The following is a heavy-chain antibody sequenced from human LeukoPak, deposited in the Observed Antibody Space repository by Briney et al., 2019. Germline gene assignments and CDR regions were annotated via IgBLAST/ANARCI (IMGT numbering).Heavy chain of an antibody. CDR3: ARDPTTVTKGLDI. Sequence: NPSGTLSLTCTVSGDSFSSHYWSWVRQPPGRGLEWIGYVSYIGSTNYNPSLKSRVTISVDTSKNQFSLKLSSVTAADTAVYYCARDPTTVTKGLDIWGQGTMVTVSS. CDR2: VSYIGST. CDR1: GDSFSSHY. D-gene: IGHD4-17*01. V-gene: IGHV4-59*11. J-gene: IGHJ3*02.